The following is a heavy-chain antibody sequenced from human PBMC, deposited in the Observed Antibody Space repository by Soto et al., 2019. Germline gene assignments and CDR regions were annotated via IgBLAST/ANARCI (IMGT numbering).Heavy chain of an antibody. V-gene: IGHV3-30-3*01. Sequence: QVQLVESGGGVVQPGMSLRLSCAASGFTFSSHSIQWVRQTPGKGLEWVAVISYDGSIKYYADSVRGRFTISRDNSKNTLYLQMNSLRPEDTALYYCAREWSTSGDLDYWGQGTLVIVSS. CDR3: AREWSTSGDLDY. CDR2: ISYDGSIK. CDR1: GFTFSSHS. J-gene: IGHJ4*02. D-gene: IGHD3-10*01.